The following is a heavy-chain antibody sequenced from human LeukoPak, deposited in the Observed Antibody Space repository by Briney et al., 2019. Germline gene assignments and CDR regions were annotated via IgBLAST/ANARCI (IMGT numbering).Heavy chain of an antibody. CDR1: GYTFTSYY. V-gene: IGHV1-2*02. Sequence: ASVKVSCKASGYTFTSYYMHWVRQAPGQGLEWMGWINPNSGGTNYAQKFQGRVTMTRDTSISTAYMELSRLRSDDTAVYYCARDLRLYSSSPRVGDYWGQGTLVTVSS. CDR3: ARDLRLYSSSPRVGDY. J-gene: IGHJ4*02. D-gene: IGHD6-6*01. CDR2: INPNSGGT.